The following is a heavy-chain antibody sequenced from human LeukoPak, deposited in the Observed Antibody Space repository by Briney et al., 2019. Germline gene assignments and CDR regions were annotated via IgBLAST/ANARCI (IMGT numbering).Heavy chain of an antibody. CDR1: GGSFSGYY. CDR2: INHSGST. Sequence: SETLSLTCAVYGGSFSGYYWSWIRRPPGKGLEWIGEINHSGSTNYNPSLKSRVTISVDTSKNQFSLKLSSVTAADTAVYYCARGLIVGAPDYWGQGTLVTVSS. V-gene: IGHV4-34*01. J-gene: IGHJ4*02. CDR3: ARGLIVGAPDY. D-gene: IGHD1-26*01.